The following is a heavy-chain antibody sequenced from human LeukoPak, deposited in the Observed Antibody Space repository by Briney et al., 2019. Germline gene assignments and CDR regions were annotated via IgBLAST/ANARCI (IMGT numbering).Heavy chain of an antibody. CDR2: INPSGGST. CDR3: ARDRRTVGATYYFDY. CDR1: GYTFTSYY. D-gene: IGHD1-26*01. Sequence: ASVKVSCKASGYTFTSYYMHWVRQAPGQGLEWMGIINPSGGSTSYAQKFQGRVTMTRDMSTSTVYMELSSLRSEDTAVYYCARDRRTVGATYYFDYWGQGTLVTVSS. J-gene: IGHJ4*02. V-gene: IGHV1-46*01.